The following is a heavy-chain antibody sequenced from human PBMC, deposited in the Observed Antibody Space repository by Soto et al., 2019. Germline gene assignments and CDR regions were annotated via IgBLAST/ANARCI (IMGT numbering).Heavy chain of an antibody. J-gene: IGHJ5*02. V-gene: IGHV4-59*01. Sequence: QVQLQESGPGLVKPSETLSLTCTVSGGSISSYYWSWIRQPPGKGLEWIGYIYYSGSTNYNPSLQSRVTISVDTSKNQFSLKLSSVTAADTAVYYCARALRYFDSWGWFDPWGQGTLVTVSS. CDR2: IYYSGST. CDR3: ARALRYFDSWGWFDP. D-gene: IGHD3-9*01. CDR1: GGSISSYY.